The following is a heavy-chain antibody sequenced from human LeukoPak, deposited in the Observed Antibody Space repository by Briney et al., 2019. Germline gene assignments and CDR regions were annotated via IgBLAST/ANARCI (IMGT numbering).Heavy chain of an antibody. CDR2: MNPNSGNT. D-gene: IGHD1-26*01. CDR1: GYTFTSYD. V-gene: IGHV1-8*01. J-gene: IGHJ4*02. CDR3: ARFGGSRGLDY. Sequence: ASVKVSCKASGYTFTSYDINRVRQATGQGLEWMGWMNPNSGNTGYAQKFQGRVTMTRNTSISTAYLELSSLRSGDTAVYYCARFGGSRGLDYWGQGTLVTVSS.